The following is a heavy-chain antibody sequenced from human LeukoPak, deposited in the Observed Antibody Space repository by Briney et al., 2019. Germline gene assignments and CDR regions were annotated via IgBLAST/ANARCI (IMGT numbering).Heavy chain of an antibody. D-gene: IGHD3-22*01. CDR2: IGRSGSTM. CDR3: AKIGYDSSGYYLYYTDY. Sequence: GGSLRLSCVASGFTFSSYEMNWVRQAPGKGLEWVSFIGRSGSTMYYADSVKGRFTISRDNSKNTLYLQMNSLRAEDTAVYYCAKIGYDSSGYYLYYTDYWGQGTLVTVSS. CDR1: GFTFSSYE. J-gene: IGHJ4*02. V-gene: IGHV3-48*03.